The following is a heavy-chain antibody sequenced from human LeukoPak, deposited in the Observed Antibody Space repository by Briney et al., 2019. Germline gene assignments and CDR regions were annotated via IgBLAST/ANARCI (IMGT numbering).Heavy chain of an antibody. CDR2: IKSKTDGGTA. CDR3: TTLWGLYSSSSI. V-gene: IGHV3-15*01. Sequence: PGGSLRLSCAASGFTFNNAWMTWVRQALGKGLEWVGRIKSKTDGGTADYAAPVKGRFTISRDDSKNTLYLQMNGLKTEDTAVYYCTTLWGLYSSSSIWGQGTLVTVSS. J-gene: IGHJ4*02. D-gene: IGHD6-6*01. CDR1: GFTFNNAW.